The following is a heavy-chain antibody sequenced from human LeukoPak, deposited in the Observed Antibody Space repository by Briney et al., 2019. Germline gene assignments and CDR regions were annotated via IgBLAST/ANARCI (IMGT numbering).Heavy chain of an antibody. CDR2: IYYSGST. V-gene: IGHV4-59*01. Sequence: PSETLSLTCTVSGGSISSYYWSWLRQPPGKGLEWIGYIYYSGSTNYNPSLKSRVTISVDTSKNQFSLKLSSVTAADTAVYYCARDNGSSWYLGWFDPWGQGTLVTVSS. D-gene: IGHD6-13*01. J-gene: IGHJ5*02. CDR3: ARDNGSSWYLGWFDP. CDR1: GGSISSYY.